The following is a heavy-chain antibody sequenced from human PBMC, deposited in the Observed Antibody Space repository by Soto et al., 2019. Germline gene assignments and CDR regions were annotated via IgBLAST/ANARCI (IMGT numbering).Heavy chain of an antibody. Sequence: SETLSLTCTVSGDSIGGVGYWSWIRQFPGRGLEWIGCTSSSGSTYYNPALNNRISLSLDTSQNQFSLKLLSVTAADTAIYYCTRSGVTGIVIPSHWFDPWGQGTLVTVSS. J-gene: IGHJ5*02. D-gene: IGHD2-21*02. CDR2: TSSSGST. CDR1: GDSIGGVGY. CDR3: TRSGVTGIVIPSHWFDP. V-gene: IGHV4-31*03.